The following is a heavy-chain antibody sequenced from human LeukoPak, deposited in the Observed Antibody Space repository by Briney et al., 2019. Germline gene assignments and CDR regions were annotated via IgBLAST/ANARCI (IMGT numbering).Heavy chain of an antibody. CDR1: GGSFSGYY. D-gene: IGHD3-16*02. CDR3: ARGRIMITFGGVIAIPFDY. Sequence: SETLSLTCAVYGGSFSGYYWSWIRQPPGKGLEWIGEINHSGSTNYNPSLKSRVTISVDTSKNQFSLKLSSVTAADTAVYYCARGRIMITFGGVIAIPFDYWGQGTLVTVSS. CDR2: INHSGST. V-gene: IGHV4-34*01. J-gene: IGHJ4*02.